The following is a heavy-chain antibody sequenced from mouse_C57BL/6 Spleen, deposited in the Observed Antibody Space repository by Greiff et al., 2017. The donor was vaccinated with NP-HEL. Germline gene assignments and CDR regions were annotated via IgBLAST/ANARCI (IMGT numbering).Heavy chain of an antibody. D-gene: IGHD1-1*01. V-gene: IGHV5-17*01. CDR2: ISSGSSTI. J-gene: IGHJ1*03. CDR1: GFTFSDYG. CDR3: AREGNYGRYFDV. Sequence: EVKLVESGGGLVKPGGSLKLSCAASGFTFSDYGMHWVRQAPEKGLEWVAYISSGSSTIYYADTVKGRFTISRDNAKNTLFLQMTSLRSEDTAMYYCAREGNYGRYFDVWGTGTTVTVSS.